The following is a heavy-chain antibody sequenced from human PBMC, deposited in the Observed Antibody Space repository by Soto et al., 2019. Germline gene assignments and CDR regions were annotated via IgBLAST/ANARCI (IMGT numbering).Heavy chain of an antibody. J-gene: IGHJ4*02. V-gene: IGHV1-69*17. Sequence: QVQLVQSGPEVKKPGSTVTVSCTAPGGTFSSYGISWVRQAPGQGLEWMGGITPRFGIADYAQKFQGRVTITADQSTTTANTGLSSVRSGDTGVYFSGKLAARRIDYWGPGTLVSVSS. D-gene: IGHD6-25*01. CDR1: GGTFSSYG. CDR2: ITPRFGIA. CDR3: GKLAARRIDY.